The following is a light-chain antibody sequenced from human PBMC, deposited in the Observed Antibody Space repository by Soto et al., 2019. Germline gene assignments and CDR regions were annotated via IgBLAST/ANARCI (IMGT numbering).Light chain of an antibody. V-gene: IGLV1-40*01. CDR2: GNS. J-gene: IGLJ2*01. CDR3: QTYDSSLSGYV. Sequence: QSVLTQPPSVSGAPGQRVTLSCTGSSSHIGAGYDVHWYQQLPGTAPKLLIYGNSNRPSGVPDRFSGSKSGTSASLAITGLQAEDEADYYCQTYDSSLSGYVFGGGTKLTVL. CDR1: SSHIGAGYD.